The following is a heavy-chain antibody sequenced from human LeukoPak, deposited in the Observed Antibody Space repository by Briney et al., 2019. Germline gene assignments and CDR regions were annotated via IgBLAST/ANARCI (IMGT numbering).Heavy chain of an antibody. Sequence: ASVKVSCKASGYTFTGYYMHWVRQAPGQGLEWMGIINPSGGSTSYAQKFQGRVTMTRDTSTSTVYMELSSLRSEDTAVYYCARALGHYYMDVWGKGTTVTVSS. CDR3: ARALGHYYMDV. J-gene: IGHJ6*03. D-gene: IGHD3-16*01. V-gene: IGHV1-46*01. CDR2: INPSGGST. CDR1: GYTFTGYY.